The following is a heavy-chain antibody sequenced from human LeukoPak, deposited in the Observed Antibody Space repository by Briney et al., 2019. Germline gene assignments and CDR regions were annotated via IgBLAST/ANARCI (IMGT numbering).Heavy chain of an antibody. D-gene: IGHD3-10*01. V-gene: IGHV3-30-3*01. CDR1: GFTFSSYA. J-gene: IGHJ4*01. CDR2: ISYDGSNK. Sequence: GGPLRLSCAASGFTFSSYAMHWVRQAPGKGLEWVAVISYDGSNKYYADSVKGRFTISRDNSKNTLHLQMNSLRAEDTAVYYCARDRGYYGSGSYQNYWG. CDR3: ARDRGYYGSGSYQNY.